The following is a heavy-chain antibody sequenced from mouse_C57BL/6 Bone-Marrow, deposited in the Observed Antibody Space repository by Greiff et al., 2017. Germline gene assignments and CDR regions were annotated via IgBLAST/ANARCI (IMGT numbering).Heavy chain of an antibody. V-gene: IGHV1-74*01. CDR1: GYTFTSYW. CDR2: IHPSDSDT. J-gene: IGHJ1*03. Sequence: QVQLQQPGAELVKPGASVKVSCKASGYTFTSYWMHWVKQRPGQGLEWIGRIHPSDSDTNYNQKFKGKATLTVDKSSSPAYMQLSSLTSEDSAVYYCAIVITTVVGWYFDVWGTGTTVTVSS. CDR3: AIVITTVVGWYFDV. D-gene: IGHD1-1*01.